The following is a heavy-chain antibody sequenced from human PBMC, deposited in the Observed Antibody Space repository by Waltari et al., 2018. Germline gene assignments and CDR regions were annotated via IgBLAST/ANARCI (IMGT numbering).Heavy chain of an antibody. CDR2: IDPSDGST. CDR3: ARRKGYFDS. J-gene: IGHJ4*02. V-gene: IGHV1-46*01. Sequence: QVQLVQSGAEVKKPGASVKVSCEASGYTFTSYYLHWVRQAPGQGLEWMGVIDPSDGSTSYVQKFQGRVTMTRDTSTSTVYMEMSSLRSEDTAVYYCARRKGYFDSWGQGTLVTVSS. CDR1: GYTFTSYY.